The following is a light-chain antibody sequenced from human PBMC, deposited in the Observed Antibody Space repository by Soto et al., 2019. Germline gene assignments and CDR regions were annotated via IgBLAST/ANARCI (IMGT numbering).Light chain of an antibody. J-gene: IGKJ4*01. CDR2: AAS. Sequence: DIQLTQSPSFLSASVGDRVTITCRASQGISSYLAWYQQKPGKAPKLLIYAASTLQSGVPSRFSGSGSGTEFTLTICSLQPEDFATYYCQQLNSYPITFGGGTKVEIK. CDR1: QGISSY. V-gene: IGKV1-9*01. CDR3: QQLNSYPIT.